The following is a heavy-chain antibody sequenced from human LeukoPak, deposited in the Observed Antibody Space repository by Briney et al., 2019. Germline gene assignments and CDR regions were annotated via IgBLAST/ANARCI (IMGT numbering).Heavy chain of an antibody. V-gene: IGHV1-69*04. CDR3: ARDPNYYDSRGQGIDY. CDR1: GGTFSSYA. J-gene: IGHJ4*02. Sequence: APVKVSCKASGGTFSSYAISWVRQAPGQGLEWMGRIIPILGIANYAQKFQGRVTITADKSTSTAYMELSSLRSEDTAVYYCARDPNYYDSRGQGIDYWGQGALLAVPS. D-gene: IGHD3-22*01. CDR2: IIPILGIA.